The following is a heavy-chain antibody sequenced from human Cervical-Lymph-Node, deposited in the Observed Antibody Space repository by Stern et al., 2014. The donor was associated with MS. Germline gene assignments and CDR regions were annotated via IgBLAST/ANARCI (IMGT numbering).Heavy chain of an antibody. Sequence: VQLVQSGAEVRKPGESLRISCEVSGYRFTNNWIGWVRQVPGKGLEWMGILSPGDSETRYSPCFQGQVTILVDKSNSITYLQWSSLKASDTAIYYCARRGHGYMGIDYWGQGTLVTVSS. V-gene: IGHV5-51*03. J-gene: IGHJ4*02. CDR1: GYRFTNNW. D-gene: IGHD1-1*01. CDR3: ARRGHGYMGIDY. CDR2: LSPGDSET.